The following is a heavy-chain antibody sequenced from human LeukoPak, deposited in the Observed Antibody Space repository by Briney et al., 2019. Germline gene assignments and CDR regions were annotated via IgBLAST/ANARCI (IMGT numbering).Heavy chain of an antibody. CDR1: GYSISSGYY. V-gene: IGHV4-38-2*02. CDR2: IYYSGST. D-gene: IGHD5-18*01. J-gene: IGHJ5*02. Sequence: SETLSLTCTVSGYSISSGYYWGWIRQPPGKGLEWIGYIYYSGSTYYNPSLKSRITISVDTSKNQFSLKLSSVTAADTAVYYCARRRLGYSYRNNWFDPWGQGTLVTVSS. CDR3: ARRRLGYSYRNNWFDP.